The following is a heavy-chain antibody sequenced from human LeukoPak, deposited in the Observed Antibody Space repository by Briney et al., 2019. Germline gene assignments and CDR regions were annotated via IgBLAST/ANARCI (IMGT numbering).Heavy chain of an antibody. CDR1: GGSISSYY. Sequence: PSETLSLTCTVSGGSISSYYWSWIRQPPGKGLEWIGYIYYSGSTNYNPSLKSRVTISVDTSKNQFSLKLSSVTAADTAVYYCAREISTNDAFDIWGQGIMVTVSS. CDR2: IYYSGST. V-gene: IGHV4-59*01. J-gene: IGHJ3*02. CDR3: AREISTNDAFDI. D-gene: IGHD2-2*01.